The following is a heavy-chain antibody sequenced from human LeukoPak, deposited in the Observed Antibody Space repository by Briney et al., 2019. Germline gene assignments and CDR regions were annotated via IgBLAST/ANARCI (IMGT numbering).Heavy chain of an antibody. J-gene: IGHJ4*02. CDR2: ISGSGGST. D-gene: IGHD6-6*01. CDR1: GFTLSSYA. V-gene: IGHV3-23*01. CDR3: AKDFWQQLVPYYFDY. Sequence: GGSLRLSCAASGFTLSSYAMSWVRQTPGKGLEWVSAISGSGGSTYYADSVKGRFTISRDNSKNTLYLQMNSLRAEDTAVYYCAKDFWQQLVPYYFDYWGQGTLVTVSS.